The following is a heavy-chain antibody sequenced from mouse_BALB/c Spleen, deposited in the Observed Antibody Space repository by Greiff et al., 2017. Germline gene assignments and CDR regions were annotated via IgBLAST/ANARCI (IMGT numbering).Heavy chain of an antibody. CDR1: GFSLTGYG. CDR2: IWGDGST. Sequence: VHLVESGPGLVAPSQSLSITCTVSGFSLTGYGVNWVRQPPGKGLEWLGMIWGDGSTDYNSALKSRLSISKDNSKSQVFLKMNSLQTDDTARYYCARDRFTTATIFSMDYWGQGTSVTVSS. V-gene: IGHV2-6-7*01. D-gene: IGHD1-2*01. CDR3: ARDRFTTATIFSMDY. J-gene: IGHJ4*01.